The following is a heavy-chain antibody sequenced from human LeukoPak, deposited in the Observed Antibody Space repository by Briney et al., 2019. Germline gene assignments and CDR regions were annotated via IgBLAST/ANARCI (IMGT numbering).Heavy chain of an antibody. CDR3: ARVNIEYSSSWYEY. J-gene: IGHJ4*02. CDR2: IYYSGST. V-gene: IGHV4-30-4*01. CDR1: GGSISSGDYY. D-gene: IGHD6-13*01. Sequence: SQTLSLTCTVSGGSISSGDYYWSWIRQPPGQGLEWIGYIYYSGSTYYNPSLKSRVTISVDTSKNQFSLKLSSVTAADTAVYYCARVNIEYSSSWYEYWGQGTLVTVSS.